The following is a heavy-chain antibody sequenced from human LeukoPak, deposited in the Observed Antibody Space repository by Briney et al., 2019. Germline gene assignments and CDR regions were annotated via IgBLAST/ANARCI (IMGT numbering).Heavy chain of an antibody. D-gene: IGHD3-22*01. CDR2: LSGSGAST. Sequence: QPGGSLRLSCAAYGFTFSNYAMNWVRQAPGKGLEWVSGLSGSGASTYYADSVKGRFTISRDVSKNTLYLQMNSLRAEDTAEYYCAKSSDAISGSVYSHCDLWGRGTQVTVSS. J-gene: IGHJ2*01. CDR1: GFTFSNYA. V-gene: IGHV3-23*01. CDR3: AKSSDAISGSVYSHCDL.